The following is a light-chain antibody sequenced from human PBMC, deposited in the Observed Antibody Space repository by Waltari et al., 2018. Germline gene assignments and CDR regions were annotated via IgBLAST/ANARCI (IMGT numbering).Light chain of an antibody. Sequence: QSVLTQPPSVSGAPGQRVTMSCTGSSSHIGAGYDVPWYQQLPGTAPKLLIHGNTNRPSGVPDRFSGSKSGTSASLAITGLQAEDEADYYCQSYDGSLSGSKVFGTGTKVTVL. CDR3: QSYDGSLSGSKV. CDR1: SSHIGAGYD. CDR2: GNT. V-gene: IGLV1-40*01. J-gene: IGLJ1*01.